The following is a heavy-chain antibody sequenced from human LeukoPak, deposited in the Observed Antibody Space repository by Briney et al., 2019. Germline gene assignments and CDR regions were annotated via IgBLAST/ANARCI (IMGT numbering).Heavy chain of an antibody. CDR2: IWYDGSNK. CDR3: ARDVGGTVDF. Sequence: GGSLRLSCAASGFTFSNYYMSWIRQAPGKGLEWVAVIWYDGSNKFYADSVKGRFTISRDNSKNTLYLQMNSLRAEDTAVYYCARDVGGTVDFWGQGTLVSVSS. V-gene: IGHV3-33*08. J-gene: IGHJ4*02. D-gene: IGHD1-26*01. CDR1: GFTFSNYY.